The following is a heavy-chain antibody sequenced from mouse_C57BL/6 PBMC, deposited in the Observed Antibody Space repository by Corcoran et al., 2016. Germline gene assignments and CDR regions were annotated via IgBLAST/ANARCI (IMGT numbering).Heavy chain of an antibody. D-gene: IGHD2-3*01. CDR3: ARIRGIDGYYVWYFDV. J-gene: IGHJ1*03. V-gene: IGHV1-26*01. CDR1: GYTFTDYY. CDR2: INPNNGGT. Sequence: EVQLQQSGPELVKPGASVKISCKASGYTFTDYYMNWVKQSHGKSLEWIGDINPNNGGTSYNQKFKGKATLTVDKSSSTAYMELRSLTSEDSAVYYCARIRGIDGYYVWYFDVWGTGTTVTVSS.